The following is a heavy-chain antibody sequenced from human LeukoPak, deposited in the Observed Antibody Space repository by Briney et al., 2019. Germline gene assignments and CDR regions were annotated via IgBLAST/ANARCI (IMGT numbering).Heavy chain of an antibody. CDR2: IKQDGSEK. CDR3: ATSMGGGNIDY. Sequence: GGSLRLSCAASGFTFGSYWMSWVRQAPGKGLEWVANIKQDGSEKYYVDSVMGRFTISRDNAKNSLYLQMNSLRADDTAVYYCATSMGGGNIDYWGQGALVTVSS. CDR1: GFTFGSYW. V-gene: IGHV3-7*03. D-gene: IGHD3-16*01. J-gene: IGHJ4*02.